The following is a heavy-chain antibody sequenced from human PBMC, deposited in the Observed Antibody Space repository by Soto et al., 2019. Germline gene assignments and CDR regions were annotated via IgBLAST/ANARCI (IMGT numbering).Heavy chain of an antibody. CDR3: ARERPRGYGMDV. J-gene: IGHJ6*02. CDR2: IYSGGST. Sequence: AGSLRLSCAASGFTVSSNYMSWVRQAPGKGLEWVSVIYSGGSTYYADSVKGRFTISRDNSKNTLYLQMNSLRAEDTAVYYCARERPRGYGMDVWGQGTTVTVSS. V-gene: IGHV3-53*01. CDR1: GFTVSSNY.